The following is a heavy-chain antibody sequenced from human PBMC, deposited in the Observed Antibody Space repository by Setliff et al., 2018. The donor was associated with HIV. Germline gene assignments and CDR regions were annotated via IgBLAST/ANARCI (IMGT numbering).Heavy chain of an antibody. J-gene: IGHJ4*02. V-gene: IGHV4-34*01. CDR3: ASFFVTTVTNQDY. CDR2: LSPSGTT. CDR1: GGSFSGYY. Sequence: PSETLSLTCAVYGGSFSGYYTNWIRQPPGKGLEWIGELSPSGTTRSNPSLQSRVTISLDTSNNQFSLKLTSVTAADTAMYYCASFFVTTVTNQDYWGQGTPVTVSS. D-gene: IGHD4-17*01.